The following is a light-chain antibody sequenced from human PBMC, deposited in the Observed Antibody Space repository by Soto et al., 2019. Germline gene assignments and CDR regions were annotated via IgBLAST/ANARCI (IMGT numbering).Light chain of an antibody. CDR3: QKYDNAPRA. Sequence: DIQMTQSPSSLSASVGDRVTITCRASQGISNYLAWYQQKPGEVPKLLIYAAYTLQSGVPSRFSGSGSGTDFTLTISSLQPEDVATYYCQKYDNAPRAFGQGTRVDIK. CDR1: QGISNY. V-gene: IGKV1-27*01. J-gene: IGKJ1*01. CDR2: AAY.